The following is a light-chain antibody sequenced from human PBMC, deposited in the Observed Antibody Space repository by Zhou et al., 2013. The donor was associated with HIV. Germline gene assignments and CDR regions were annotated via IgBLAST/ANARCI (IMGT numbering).Light chain of an antibody. CDR3: MQGTHWPWT. CDR1: QSLVHSDGNIY. Sequence: EVVMTQSPLSLPVTLGQPASISCRSSQSLVHSDGNIYLNWFHQRPGQSPRRLIYKISNRDSGVPDRFSGSGSGTDFTLTISRVEAEDVGVYYCMQGTHWPWTFGQGPRWKSN. J-gene: IGKJ1*01. V-gene: IGKV2-30*02. CDR2: KIS.